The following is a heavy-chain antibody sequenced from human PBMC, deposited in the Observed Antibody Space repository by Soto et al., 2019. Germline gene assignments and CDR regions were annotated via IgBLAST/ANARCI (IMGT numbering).Heavy chain of an antibody. CDR1: GGTFSSYA. CDR3: ARRFLEWTNPPYYYYMDV. Sequence: GASVKVSCKASGGTFSSYAISWVRQAPGQGLEWMGGIIPIFGTANYAQKFQGRVTMTRNTSISTAYMELSSLRSEDTAVYYCARRFLEWTNPPYYYYMDVWGKGTTVTVSS. D-gene: IGHD3-3*01. CDR2: IIPIFGTA. V-gene: IGHV1-69*05. J-gene: IGHJ6*03.